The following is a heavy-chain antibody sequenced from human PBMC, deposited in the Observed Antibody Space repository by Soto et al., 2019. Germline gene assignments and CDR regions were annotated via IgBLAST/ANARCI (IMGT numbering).Heavy chain of an antibody. CDR3: ATAGFNKPGYYYGMGV. CDR2: IWSDASNK. Sequence: QVRLVESGGGVVQPGGSLRLSCAASGFSFSNHGMHWVRQAPGKGLEWVAAIWSDASNKYYADSGKGRFTISRDNSKNPLYLQMNTLRAEDTAVYYCATAGFNKPGYYYGMGVWGQGTTVTVSS. V-gene: IGHV3-33*03. J-gene: IGHJ6*02. D-gene: IGHD6-25*01. CDR1: GFSFSNHG.